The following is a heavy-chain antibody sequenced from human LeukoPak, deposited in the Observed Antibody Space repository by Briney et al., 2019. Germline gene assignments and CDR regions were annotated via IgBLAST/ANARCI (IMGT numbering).Heavy chain of an antibody. Sequence: TSETRSLTCAVYGGSFSGYYWSWIRQPPGKGLEWIGEINHSGSTNYNPSLKSRVTISVDTSKNQFSLKLSSVTAADTAVYYCARDRDYFDYWGQGTLVTVSS. J-gene: IGHJ4*02. CDR3: ARDRDYFDY. V-gene: IGHV4-34*01. CDR2: INHSGST. CDR1: GGSFSGYY.